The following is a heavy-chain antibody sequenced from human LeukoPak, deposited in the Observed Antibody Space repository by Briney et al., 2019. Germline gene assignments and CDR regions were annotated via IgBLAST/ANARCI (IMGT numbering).Heavy chain of an antibody. Sequence: SVKVSCKASGGTFSSYAISWVRQAPGQGLEWMGRIIPILGIANYAQKFQGRVTITADKSTSTAYMELSSLRSEDTAVYYCARGTAVAGLYYYYGMDVWGQGTTVTVSS. J-gene: IGHJ6*02. D-gene: IGHD6-19*01. CDR2: IIPILGIA. CDR1: GGTFSSYA. CDR3: ARGTAVAGLYYYYGMDV. V-gene: IGHV1-69*04.